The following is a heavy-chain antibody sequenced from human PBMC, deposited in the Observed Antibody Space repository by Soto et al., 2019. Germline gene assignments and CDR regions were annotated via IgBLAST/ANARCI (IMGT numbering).Heavy chain of an antibody. Sequence: QVQLVESGGGVVQPGRSLRLSCAASGFTFSSYGMHWVRQAPGKGLEWVAVISYDGSNKYYADSVKGRFTISRDNSKNTLYLQMNSLRAEDTAVYYCAKDVVVVVAATDAFDIWGQGTMVTVSS. V-gene: IGHV3-30*18. CDR3: AKDVVVVVAATDAFDI. CDR2: ISYDGSNK. CDR1: GFTFSSYG. D-gene: IGHD2-15*01. J-gene: IGHJ3*02.